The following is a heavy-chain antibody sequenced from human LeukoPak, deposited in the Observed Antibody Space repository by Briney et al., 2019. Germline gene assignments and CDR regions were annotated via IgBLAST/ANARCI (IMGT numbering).Heavy chain of an antibody. CDR3: AKAGIAAVTRAPFDY. CDR1: GFTFSSYA. CDR2: ISGSGGST. D-gene: IGHD6-13*01. Sequence: GGSLRLSCAASGFTFSSYAMSWVRQAPGKGLEWVSAISGSGGSTYYADSVKGRFTISRDNSKNTPYLQMNSLRAEDTAVYYCAKAGIAAVTRAPFDYWGQGTLVTVSS. J-gene: IGHJ4*02. V-gene: IGHV3-23*01.